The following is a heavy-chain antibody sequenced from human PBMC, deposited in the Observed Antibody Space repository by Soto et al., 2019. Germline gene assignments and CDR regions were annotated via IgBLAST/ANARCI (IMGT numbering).Heavy chain of an antibody. Sequence: GGSLRLSCAASGFTFSDYWMSWFRQAPGKGLECVANIKEDGSEKYYADSVKGRFTISRDNAKNSLYLQMNSLRVEDTAVFFCVRNKNIVVQYDPWGHGTLVTVSS. D-gene: IGHD2-2*01. J-gene: IGHJ5*02. CDR2: IKEDGSEK. CDR3: VRNKNIVVQYDP. V-gene: IGHV3-7*03. CDR1: GFTFSDYW.